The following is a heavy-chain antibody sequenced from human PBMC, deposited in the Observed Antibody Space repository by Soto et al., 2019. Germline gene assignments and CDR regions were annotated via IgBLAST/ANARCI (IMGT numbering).Heavy chain of an antibody. J-gene: IGHJ4*02. CDR2: ISGTSSYI. D-gene: IGHD3-22*01. V-gene: IGHV3-21*01. CDR1: GFTFSTYS. Sequence: GGSLRLSCAASGFTFSTYSMNWVRQAPGKGLEWVSSISGTSSYIYYAASVKGRFTISRDNANNSLYLQLNSLRAEDTAVYYCARDPVYSDSSGYYFDYWGQGTLVTVSS. CDR3: ARDPVYSDSSGYYFDY.